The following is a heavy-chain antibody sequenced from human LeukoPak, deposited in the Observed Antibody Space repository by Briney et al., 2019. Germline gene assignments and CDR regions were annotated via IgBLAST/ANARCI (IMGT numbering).Heavy chain of an antibody. J-gene: IGHJ4*02. D-gene: IGHD4-17*01. V-gene: IGHV4-4*02. CDR1: GGSISSSNW. Sequence: PSGTLSLTCAVSGGSISSSNWWSWVRQPPGKGLEWIGEVYQSGSTNYNPSLKSRVTMSEDKSKNQFSLKLSSMTAADTAVYYCARVVTTGSYFDYWGQGTLVTVSS. CDR2: VYQSGST. CDR3: ARVVTTGSYFDY.